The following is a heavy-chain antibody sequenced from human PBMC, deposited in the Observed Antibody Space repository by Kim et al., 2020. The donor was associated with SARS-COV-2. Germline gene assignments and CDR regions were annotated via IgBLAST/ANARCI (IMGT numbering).Heavy chain of an antibody. CDR2: ISAYNGNT. D-gene: IGHD3-22*01. CDR3: VLESSSGYYNYFYY. V-gene: IGHV1-18*01. J-gene: IGHJ4*02. CDR1: GYTFTSYG. Sequence: ASVKVSCKASGYTFTSYGISWVRQAPGQGLEWMGWISAYNGNTNYAQKLQGRVTMTTDTSTSTAYMELRSLRSDDTAVYYCVLESSSGYYNYFYYWGQGTLVTVSS.